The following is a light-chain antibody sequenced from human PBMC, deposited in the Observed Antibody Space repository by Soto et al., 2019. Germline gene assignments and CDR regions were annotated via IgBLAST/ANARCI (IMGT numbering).Light chain of an antibody. CDR2: GAS. CDR1: QSVSSSY. Sequence: ESVLTQSPGSLSLSPGERATLSCWASQSVSSSYLSWYQQKPGQAPRLLIYGASSTATGIPDRFSGSGSGTDFTLTISRLEPEDFAVYSCQQYGSPRYTHGQGTKLEIK. V-gene: IGKV3-20*01. CDR3: QQYGSPRYT. J-gene: IGKJ2*01.